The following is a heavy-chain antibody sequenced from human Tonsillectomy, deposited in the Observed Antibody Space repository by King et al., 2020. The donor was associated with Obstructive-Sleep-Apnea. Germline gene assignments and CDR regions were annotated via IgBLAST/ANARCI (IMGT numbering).Heavy chain of an antibody. CDR2: IYYSGST. V-gene: IGHV4-59*08. CDR1: GGSISSYY. Sequence: VQLQESGPGLVKPSETLSLTCTVSGGSISSYYWSWIRQPPGKGLEWIGYIYYSGSTNYNPSLKSRVTISVDTSKNQFSLKLSSVTAADTAVYYCARHSGRYFAWLLKNWFDPWGQGTLVTVSS. J-gene: IGHJ5*02. CDR3: ARHSGRYFAWLLKNWFDP. D-gene: IGHD3-9*01.